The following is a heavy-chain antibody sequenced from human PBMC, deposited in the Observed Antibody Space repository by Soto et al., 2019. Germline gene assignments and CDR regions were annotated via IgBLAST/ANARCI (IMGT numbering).Heavy chain of an antibody. CDR1: DDSINSDKYY. V-gene: IGHV4-39*01. J-gene: IGHJ4*02. CDR3: ARLEGLATISYYFDF. Sequence: QLQLQESGPGLVKPSETLSLTCSVSDDSINSDKYYWGWIRQPPGKGLEWIGSVYYRGNAYYNPSPQSRVTISLDQSKGQFSLKLNSVTAADSAVYFCARLEGLATISYYFDFWGPGALVTVSS. CDR2: VYYRGNA. D-gene: IGHD3-9*01.